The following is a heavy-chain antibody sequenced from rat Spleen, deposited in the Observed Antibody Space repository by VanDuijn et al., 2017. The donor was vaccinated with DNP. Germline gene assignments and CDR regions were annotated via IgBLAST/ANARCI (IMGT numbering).Heavy chain of an antibody. CDR1: GFTFNDYW. V-gene: IGHV5-31*01. Sequence: EVQLVESGGDLVQPGRSLKLSCVASGFTFNDYWMTWIRQVPGKGLEWVASITSSGGSTYYPDSVKGRFTISRDNANHTLYLQMDSLRSEDTATYYCARVQLGYYGMDAWGQGTSVTVSS. D-gene: IGHD5-1*01. CDR2: ITSSGGST. CDR3: ARVQLGYYGMDA. J-gene: IGHJ4*01.